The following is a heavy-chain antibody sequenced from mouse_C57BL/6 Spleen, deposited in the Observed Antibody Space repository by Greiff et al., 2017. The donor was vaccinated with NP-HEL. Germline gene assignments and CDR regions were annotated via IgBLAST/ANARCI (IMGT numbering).Heavy chain of an antibody. CDR3: ARGGEYGSYYYAMDY. V-gene: IGHV1-53*01. CDR1: GYTFTSYW. D-gene: IGHD1-1*01. J-gene: IGHJ4*01. CDR2: INPSNGGT. Sequence: QVQLKQPGTELVKPGASVKLSCKASGYTFTSYWMHWVKQRPGQGLEWIGNINPSNGGTNYNEKFKSKATLTVDKSSSTAYMQLSSLTSEDSAVYYCARGGEYGSYYYAMDYWGQGTSVTVSS.